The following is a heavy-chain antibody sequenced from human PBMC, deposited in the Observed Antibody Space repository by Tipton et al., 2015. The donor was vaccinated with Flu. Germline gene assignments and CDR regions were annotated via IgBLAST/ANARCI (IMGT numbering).Heavy chain of an antibody. CDR2: VFRSGSG. V-gene: IGHV4-38-2*02. Sequence: TLSLTCSVSGDAIRSDYLWGWIRQPPGRGREWIGNVFRSGSGYLNPSLKSRVAITIDRSRNQFSLRLSSVTAVDTAMDYCARGDYGDDDHEADGFDIWGRVTLVSVSA. D-gene: IGHD4-17*01. CDR1: GDAIRSDYL. CDR3: ARGDYGDDDHEADGFDI. J-gene: IGHJ3*02.